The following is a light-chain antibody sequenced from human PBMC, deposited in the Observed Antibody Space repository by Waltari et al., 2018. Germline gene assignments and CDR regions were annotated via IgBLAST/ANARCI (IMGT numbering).Light chain of an antibody. V-gene: IGLV1-51*02. Sequence: QSVLTHPPSVSAAPGQRVTISCSGGSPNIGNNYVSWYRQFQGTAPKLLIYETVGRPSGVPVRFSGSKSGTSATLDITGRQAGDEADYYCGTWDSSLSGAVFGGGTHLTVL. CDR1: SPNIGNNY. CDR3: GTWDSSLSGAV. J-gene: IGLJ7*01. CDR2: ETV.